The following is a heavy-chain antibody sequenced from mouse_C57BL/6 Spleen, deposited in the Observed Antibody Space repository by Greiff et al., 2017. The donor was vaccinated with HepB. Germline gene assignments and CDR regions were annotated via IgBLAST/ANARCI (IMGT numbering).Heavy chain of an antibody. Sequence: VQLQQSGAELVRPGASVTLSCKASGYTFTDYEMHWVKQTPVHGLEWIGAIDPETGGTAYNQKFKGKAILTADKSSSTAYMALRSLTSEDSAVYYCTRPGADDDWGQGTTLTVSS. CDR1: GYTFTDYE. V-gene: IGHV1-15*01. CDR2: IDPETGGT. J-gene: IGHJ2*01. CDR3: TRPGADDD.